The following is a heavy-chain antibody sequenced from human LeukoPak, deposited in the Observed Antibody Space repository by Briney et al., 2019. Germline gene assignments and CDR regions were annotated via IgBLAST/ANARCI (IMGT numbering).Heavy chain of an antibody. J-gene: IGHJ4*02. CDR2: IYHSGST. D-gene: IGHD1-26*01. CDR1: GYSISSGYY. CDR3: AGIIVGATSYDY. Sequence: PSETLSLTCTVSGYSISSGYYWGWIRQPPGKGLEWIGSIYHSGSTYYTPSLKSRVPISVDTSKNQFSLKLSSVTAADTAVYYCAGIIVGATSYDYWGQGTLVTVSS. V-gene: IGHV4-38-2*02.